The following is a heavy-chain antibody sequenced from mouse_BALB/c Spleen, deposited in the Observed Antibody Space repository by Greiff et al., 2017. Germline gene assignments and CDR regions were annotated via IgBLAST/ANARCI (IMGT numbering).Heavy chain of an antibody. Sequence: VQLQQSGAELVRPGASVTLSCKASGYTFTDYEMHWVKQTPVHGLEWIGAIDPETGGTAYNQKFKGKATLTADKSSSTAYMELRSLTSEDSAVYYCTRGVYYFDYWGQGTTLTVSS. CDR1: GYTFTDYE. CDR3: TRGVYYFDY. V-gene: IGHV1-15*01. CDR2: IDPETGGT. J-gene: IGHJ2*01.